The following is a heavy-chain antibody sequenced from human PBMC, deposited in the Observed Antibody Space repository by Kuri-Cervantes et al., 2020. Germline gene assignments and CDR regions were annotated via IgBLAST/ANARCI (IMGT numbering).Heavy chain of an antibody. CDR2: INHSGST. CDR3: ARPKGAILAFDM. D-gene: IGHD1-26*01. V-gene: IGHV4-34*01. CDR1: GGSFSSYY. Sequence: SETLSLTCAVSGGSFSSYYWSWIRQPPGKGLEWIGEINHSGSTNYNPSLKSRVTISVDTSKNQFSLKLSSVTAADTAVYYCARPKGAILAFDMWGQGTMVTVSS. J-gene: IGHJ3*02.